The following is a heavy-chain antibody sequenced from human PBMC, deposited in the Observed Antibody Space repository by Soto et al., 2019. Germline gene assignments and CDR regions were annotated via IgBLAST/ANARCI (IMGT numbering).Heavy chain of an antibody. J-gene: IGHJ4*02. V-gene: IGHV4-59*08. CDR1: GGSISSYY. Sequence: QVQLQESGPGLVKPSETLSLTCTVSGGSISSYYWSWIRQPPGKGLEWIGYIYYSGSTNYNPSLKRRVITSVXTXKXXFSLRLSSVTAADTAVYYCASQVRQQLVPSYYFDYWGQGTLVTVSS. D-gene: IGHD6-13*01. CDR2: IYYSGST. CDR3: ASQVRQQLVPSYYFDY.